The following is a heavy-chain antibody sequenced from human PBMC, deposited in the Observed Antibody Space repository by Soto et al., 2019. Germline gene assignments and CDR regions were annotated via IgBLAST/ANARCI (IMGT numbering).Heavy chain of an antibody. D-gene: IGHD5-12*01. Sequence: QVQLQESGPGLVKPSQTLSLTCTVSGGSISSGGYYWSWIRQHPGKGLERIGYIYYSGSTYYNPSRKSRVTITVDTSKTQFSLKLSSVTAADTAVYYCARAKSRGYIGDYWGQGTLVTVSS. CDR2: IYYSGST. J-gene: IGHJ4*02. V-gene: IGHV4-31*03. CDR1: GGSISSGGYY. CDR3: ARAKSRGYIGDY.